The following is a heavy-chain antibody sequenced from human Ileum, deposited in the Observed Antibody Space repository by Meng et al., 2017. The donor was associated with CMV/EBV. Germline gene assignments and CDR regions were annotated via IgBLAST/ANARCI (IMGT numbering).Heavy chain of an antibody. CDR1: GFTVSQNF. D-gene: IGHD2-21*01. V-gene: IGHV3-66*03. CDR2: IYSNDDT. Sequence: LACAPSGFTVSQNFLRWVRQAPGKGLEWVSVIYSNDDTYYADSVKGRFTISRDNSKNMLYLQMSSLRTEDTAVYYCAKDDPGGILWFWGQGTLVTVSS. CDR3: AKDDPGGILWF. J-gene: IGHJ4*02.